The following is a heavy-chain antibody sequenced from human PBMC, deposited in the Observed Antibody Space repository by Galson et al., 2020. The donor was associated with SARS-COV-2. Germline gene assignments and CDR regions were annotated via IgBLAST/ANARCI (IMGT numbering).Heavy chain of an antibody. CDR1: GFSLSTSGMC. D-gene: IGHD1-26*01. CDR3: ARIPVGATLGGMDV. Sequence: SGPTLVKPTQPLTLTCTFSGFSLSTSGMCVSWIRQPPGKALEWLARIDWDDDKYYSISLKTRLTISKDTSKNQVVLTMTNMDPVDTATYYCARIPVGATLGGMDVWGQGTTVTVSS. V-gene: IGHV2-70*11. J-gene: IGHJ6*02. CDR2: IDWDDDK.